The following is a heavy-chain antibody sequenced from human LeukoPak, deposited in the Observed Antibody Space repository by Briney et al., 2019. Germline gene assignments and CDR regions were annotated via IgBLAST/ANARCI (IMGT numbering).Heavy chain of an antibody. CDR1: GFTFSNYW. V-gene: IGHV3-7*01. CDR2: IKQDGSKK. J-gene: IGHJ4*02. CDR3: AGRSGSFDH. D-gene: IGHD3-10*01. Sequence: GGSLRLSCAASGFTFSNYWMSWVRQAPGKGLEWVANIKQDGSKKNYVDSVKGRFTISRDNAKNSLYLQMNTLRAEDTAVYYCAGRSGSFDHWGQGTLVTVSS.